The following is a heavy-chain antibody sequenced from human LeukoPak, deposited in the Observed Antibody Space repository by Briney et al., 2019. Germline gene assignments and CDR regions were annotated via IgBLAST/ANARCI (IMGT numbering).Heavy chain of an antibody. D-gene: IGHD2-2*01. J-gene: IGHJ4*02. CDR3: ARLVPPFASSADY. CDR1: GYSISSGYY. V-gene: IGHV4-38-2*01. Sequence: SETLSLTCAVSGYSISSGYYWGWIRQPPGKGLEWIGSMYHSGNTYNNPSLKSRVTISLDTSKNQFSLRLSSVTAADTAVYYCARLVPPFASSADYWGQGTLVTVSS. CDR2: MYHSGNT.